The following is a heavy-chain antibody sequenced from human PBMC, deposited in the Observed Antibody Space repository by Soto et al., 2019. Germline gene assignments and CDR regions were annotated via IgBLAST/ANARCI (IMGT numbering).Heavy chain of an antibody. CDR2: INPSGGST. CDR1: GYTFSNYY. Sequence: QVQLVQSGAEVKKPGASVKVSCKASGYTFSNYYIHWVRQAPGQGLEWMGIINPSGGSTTYPQKFQGRGTMTSDTPTSSVYMELSSLRSEDTAVYYCARDAWRRKDYRYDMDVWGRGTTVTVSS. CDR3: ARDAWRRKDYRYDMDV. D-gene: IGHD5-12*01. J-gene: IGHJ6*03. V-gene: IGHV1-46*03.